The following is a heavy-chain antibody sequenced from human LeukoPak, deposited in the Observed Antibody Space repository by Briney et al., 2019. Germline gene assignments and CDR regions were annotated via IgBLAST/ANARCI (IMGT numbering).Heavy chain of an antibody. V-gene: IGHV3-23*01. CDR3: AKAPHYSSSYNYMDV. CDR1: GFTFSSYA. CDR2: ISGSGGST. Sequence: GGSLRLSCAASGFTFSSYAMSWVRQAPGKGLEWVSAISGSGGSTYYADSVKGRFTISRDNSKNTLYLQMNSLRAEDTAVYYCAKAPHYSSSYNYMDVWGKGTTVTVSS. D-gene: IGHD6-13*01. J-gene: IGHJ6*03.